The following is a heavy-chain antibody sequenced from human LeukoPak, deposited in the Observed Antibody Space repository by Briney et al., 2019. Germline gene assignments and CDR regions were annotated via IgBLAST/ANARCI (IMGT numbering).Heavy chain of an antibody. CDR1: GFSVSNNY. CDR2: IYSGDIT. D-gene: IGHD5-18*01. J-gene: IGHJ4*02. Sequence: GGSLRLSCAASGFSVSNNYMSWVRQAPGKGLEWVSVIYSGDITYYTDSVKGRFTISRDNSKNTVDLQMNSLRPEDTAVYYCAKELLGYSYGSYWGQGTLVTVSS. V-gene: IGHV3-53*05. CDR3: AKELLGYSYGSY.